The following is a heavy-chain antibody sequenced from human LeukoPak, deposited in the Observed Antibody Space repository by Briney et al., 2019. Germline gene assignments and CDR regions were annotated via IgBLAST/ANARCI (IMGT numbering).Heavy chain of an antibody. J-gene: IGHJ6*03. D-gene: IGHD3-3*01. CDR2: IYYSGST. Sequence: SETLSLTCTVSGGSISSYYWSWIRQPPGKGLEWIGYIYYSGSTNYNPSLKSRVTISVDTSKNQFSLKLSSVTAADTAVYYCARDHSVFGVVIRGYYYMDVWGKGTTVTVSS. V-gene: IGHV4-59*12. CDR3: ARDHSVFGVVIRGYYYMDV. CDR1: GGSISSYY.